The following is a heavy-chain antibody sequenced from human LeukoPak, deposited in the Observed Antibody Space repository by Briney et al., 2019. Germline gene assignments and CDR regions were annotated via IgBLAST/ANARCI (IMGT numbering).Heavy chain of an antibody. Sequence: PSETLSLTCTVSGGSISSSNWWSWVRQSPGKGLEWIGSIYYSGSTYYNPSLKSRVTISVDTSKNQFSLKLSSVTAADTAVYYCGREGGITMIGGGAFDIWGQGTMVTVSS. D-gene: IGHD3-22*01. CDR2: IYYSGST. CDR1: GGSISSSNW. J-gene: IGHJ3*02. CDR3: GREGGITMIGGGAFDI. V-gene: IGHV4-4*02.